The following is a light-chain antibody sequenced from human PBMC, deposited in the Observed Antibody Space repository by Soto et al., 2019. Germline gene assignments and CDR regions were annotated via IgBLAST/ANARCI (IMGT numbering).Light chain of an antibody. J-gene: IGKJ1*01. V-gene: IGKV3-15*01. CDR2: GAS. CDR1: QSVSSN. CDR3: QQYYDWQPR. Sequence: EIVMTQSPATLSVSPGERATLSCRASQSVSSNLAWYQQEPGQAPRLLIYGASTRATGIPARFSGSGSGTDFTLTISSLQSEDFSVYYCQQYYDWQPRFGQGTKVDI.